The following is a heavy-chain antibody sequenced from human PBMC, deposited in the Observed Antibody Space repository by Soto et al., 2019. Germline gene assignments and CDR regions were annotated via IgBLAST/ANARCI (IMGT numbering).Heavy chain of an antibody. J-gene: IGHJ3*02. CDR2: IYYSGST. D-gene: IGHD6-6*01. CDR3: ARDDIAARLFAFDI. CDR1: GGSISSYY. Sequence: SETLSLTCTVSGGSISSYYWSWIRQPPGKGLEWIGYIYYSGSTNYNPSLKSRVTISVDTSNNQFSLQLSSVTAADTAVYSFARDDIAARLFAFDIWGQGTMVTVSS. V-gene: IGHV4-59*01.